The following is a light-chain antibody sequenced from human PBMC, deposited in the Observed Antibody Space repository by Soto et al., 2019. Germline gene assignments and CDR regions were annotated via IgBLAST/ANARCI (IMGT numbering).Light chain of an antibody. CDR3: SSSDSCLCAYV. V-gene: IGLV1-51*01. J-gene: IGLJ1*01. CDR1: SSNIGGNS. CDR2: DDN. Sequence: QSVLTQPPSVSAAPGQKVTISCSGSSSNIGGNSVSWYQQLPGTAPKLLIYDDNKRPSGIPDRFSGSKSGTSATLAITGFQTGDEDYYYCSSSDSCLCAYVFGPGPKVTVL.